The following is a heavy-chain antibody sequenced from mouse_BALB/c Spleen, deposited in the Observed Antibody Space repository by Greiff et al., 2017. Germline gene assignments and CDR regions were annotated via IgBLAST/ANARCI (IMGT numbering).Heavy chain of an antibody. CDR3: ARQGLRLRGFAY. Sequence: EVQVVESGGDLVKPGGSLKLSCAASGFTFSSYGMSWVRQTPDKRLEWVATISSGGSYTYYPDSVKGRFTISRDNAKNTLYLQMSSLKSEDTAMYYCARQGLRLRGFAYWGQGTLVTVSA. J-gene: IGHJ3*01. CDR2: ISSGGSYT. CDR1: GFTFSSYG. D-gene: IGHD1-2*01. V-gene: IGHV5-6*01.